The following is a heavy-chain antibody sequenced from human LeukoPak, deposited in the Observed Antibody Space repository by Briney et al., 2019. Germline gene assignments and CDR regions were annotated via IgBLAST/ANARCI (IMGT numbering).Heavy chain of an antibody. CDR1: GGSISSSGSY. Sequence: SETLSLTCTVSGGSISSSGSYWGWIRQPPGKGREWIGSVYYSGNTYNPSLKRRVTISVDTSKNQFSLNLTSVNAADTAIYYCARVMAARREDLNWFDPGGQGTLVTVSS. CDR2: VYYSGNT. J-gene: IGHJ5*02. V-gene: IGHV4-39*07. CDR3: ARVMAARREDLNWFDP. D-gene: IGHD6-6*01.